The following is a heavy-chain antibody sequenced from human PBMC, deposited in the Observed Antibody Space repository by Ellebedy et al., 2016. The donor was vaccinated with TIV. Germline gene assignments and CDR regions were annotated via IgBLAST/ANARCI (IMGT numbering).Heavy chain of an antibody. D-gene: IGHD3-9*01. CDR1: GASFSGSY. J-gene: IGHJ4*02. Sequence: MPSETLSLTCGVSGASFSGSYWSYIRQTPGKGLEWIGEISLSGSPNYNPSLRGRVTMSLDTSKNHFSLHLTSVTAADTAVYYRATAVRDDWALSLWGQGTQVTVSS. CDR2: ISLSGSP. V-gene: IGHV4-34*01. CDR3: ATAVRDDWALSL.